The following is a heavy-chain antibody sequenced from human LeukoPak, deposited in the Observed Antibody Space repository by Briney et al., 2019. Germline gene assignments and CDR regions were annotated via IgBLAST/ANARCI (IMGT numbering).Heavy chain of an antibody. CDR1: GYSISSDYC. J-gene: IGHJ4*02. Sequence: PSETLSLTCTVSGYSISSDYCWGWIRQPPGKGLEWIGNIFHNGNTYYNPSLKSRVTMSIDTSKKQFSLKLRTATAADTAVYYCARIEDVTRGYNHAYYFDYWGQGTLVTVSS. CDR2: IFHNGNT. D-gene: IGHD5-18*01. CDR3: ARIEDVTRGYNHAYYFDY. V-gene: IGHV4-38-2*02.